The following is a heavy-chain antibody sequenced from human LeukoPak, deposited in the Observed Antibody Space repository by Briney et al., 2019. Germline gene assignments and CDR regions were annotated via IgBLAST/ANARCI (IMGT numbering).Heavy chain of an antibody. D-gene: IGHD3-10*01. CDR3: ARDHYYGSGSYSYYFDY. V-gene: IGHV3-30*04. Sequence: SCKASGGTFSSYAMHWVRQAPGKGLEWVAVISYDGSNKYYADSVKGRFTISRDNSKNTLYLQMNSLRAEDTAVYYCARDHYYGSGSYSYYFDYWGQGTLVTVSS. J-gene: IGHJ4*02. CDR1: GGTFSSYA. CDR2: ISYDGSNK.